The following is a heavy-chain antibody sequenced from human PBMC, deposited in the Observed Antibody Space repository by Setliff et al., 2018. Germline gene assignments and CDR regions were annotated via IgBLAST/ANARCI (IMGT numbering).Heavy chain of an antibody. V-gene: IGHV3-7*01. CDR2: IKQDGSEK. CDR3: AREGYCTNGVCYTDDAFDI. CDR1: GFTFTDYW. Sequence: GGSLRLSCAASGFTFTDYWMTWVRQAPGKGLEWVANIKQDGSEKSYVDSVKGRFTISRDNAKNSVYLQMNSLRAEDTAVYYCAREGYCTNGVCYTDDAFDIWGQGTMVTVSS. J-gene: IGHJ3*02. D-gene: IGHD2-8*01.